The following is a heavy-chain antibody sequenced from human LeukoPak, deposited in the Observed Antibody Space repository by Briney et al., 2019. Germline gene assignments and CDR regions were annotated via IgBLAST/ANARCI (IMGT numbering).Heavy chain of an antibody. D-gene: IGHD5-12*01. J-gene: IGHJ4*02. Sequence: SETLSLTCTVSGGSISSYYWSWIRQPPGKGLEWIGYIYYSGSTNYNPSLKSRVTISVDTSKNQFSLKLSSVSAADTAVYYCAGDSSGYESDYWGQGTLVTVSS. CDR3: AGDSSGYESDY. CDR2: IYYSGST. CDR1: GGSISSYY. V-gene: IGHV4-59*12.